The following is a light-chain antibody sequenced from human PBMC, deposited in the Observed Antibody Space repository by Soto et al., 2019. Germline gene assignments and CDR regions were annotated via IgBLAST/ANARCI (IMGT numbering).Light chain of an antibody. CDR3: QQHNDWLLT. V-gene: IGKV3-15*01. CDR1: QSVSSN. Sequence: EIVMTQSPATLSVSPGERATFSCRASQSVSSNLAWYQQRPGQAPRLLIYGASTRATGIPARFSGSGSGTEFTLTISSLQSEDFAVYFCQQHNDWLLTFGGGTKVEIK. J-gene: IGKJ4*01. CDR2: GAS.